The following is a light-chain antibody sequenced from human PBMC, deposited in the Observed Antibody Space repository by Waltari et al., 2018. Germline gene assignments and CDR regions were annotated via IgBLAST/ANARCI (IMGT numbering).Light chain of an antibody. Sequence: EIVMTQSPATLSVSPGERATLSCRASQSVSSNLAWYQQKPGQAPRLLIYYTSTRATGVPARFSGSVSGTEFTLTISSLQSEDFAVYYCQQYINWPPITFGQGTRLEIK. J-gene: IGKJ5*01. CDR1: QSVSSN. CDR2: YTS. V-gene: IGKV3-15*01. CDR3: QQYINWPPIT.